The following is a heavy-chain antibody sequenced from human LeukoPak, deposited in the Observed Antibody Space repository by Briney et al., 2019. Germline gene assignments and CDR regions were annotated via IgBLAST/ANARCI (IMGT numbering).Heavy chain of an antibody. CDR1: GFTFSSYG. Sequence: GGSLRLSCAASGFTFSSYGMHWVRQAPGKGLVWVSRVNSDGSSTIYADSVKGRFTISRDNAKNTLYLHMNSLRAEDTAVYYCASMHYDSSGYPFDYWGQGTLVTVSS. D-gene: IGHD3-22*01. J-gene: IGHJ4*02. V-gene: IGHV3-74*01. CDR3: ASMHYDSSGYPFDY. CDR2: VNSDGSST.